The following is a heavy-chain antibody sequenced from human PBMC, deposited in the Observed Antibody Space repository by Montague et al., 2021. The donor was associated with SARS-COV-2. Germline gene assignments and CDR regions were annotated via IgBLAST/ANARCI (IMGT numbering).Heavy chain of an antibody. Sequence: SETLSLTCTIPGGWISSYYWSWIRQNARQGLEWNARIYASGNTNYNPSLKSRVTMSVDTSKDQFSLKLSSVTAADTAVYYCARDRPRSYYYDSGTYTWGGYGMDVWGQGTTVAVSS. CDR1: GGWISSYY. CDR3: ARDRPRSYYYDSGTYTWGGYGMDV. D-gene: IGHD3-10*01. CDR2: IYASGNT. V-gene: IGHV4-4*07. J-gene: IGHJ6*02.